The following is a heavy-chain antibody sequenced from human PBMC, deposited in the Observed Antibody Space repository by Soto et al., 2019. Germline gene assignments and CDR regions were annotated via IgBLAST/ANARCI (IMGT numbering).Heavy chain of an antibody. D-gene: IGHD2-21*01. CDR1: GFTFSSYA. Sequence: GGSQRLSCVTSGFTFSSYAMHWVRQAPGKGLEWVAVISFDGSNTYYEDSIKGRFTISRDNSKNTLYLQMNSLRAEDTAVFYCASGRVPVEIGGFDYWGRGALVTVSS. CDR3: ASGRVPVEIGGFDY. J-gene: IGHJ4*02. V-gene: IGHV3-33*01. CDR2: ISFDGSNT.